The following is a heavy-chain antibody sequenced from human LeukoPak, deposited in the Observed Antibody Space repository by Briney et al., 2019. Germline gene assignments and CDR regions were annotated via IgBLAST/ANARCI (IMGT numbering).Heavy chain of an antibody. CDR2: INWNGGST. V-gene: IGHV3-20*01. CDR3: ARVIVLSGSYEGFLDY. J-gene: IGHJ4*02. Sequence: GGSLRLSCAASGFTFDDYGMSWVRQAPGKGLEWVSGINWNGGSTGYVDSVKGRFTISRDNAKNSLYLQMNSLRAEDTALYHCARVIVLSGSYEGFLDYWGQGALVTVSS. D-gene: IGHD1-26*01. CDR1: GFTFDDYG.